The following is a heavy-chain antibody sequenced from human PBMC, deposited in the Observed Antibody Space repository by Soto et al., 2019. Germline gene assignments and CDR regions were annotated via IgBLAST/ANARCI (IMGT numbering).Heavy chain of an antibody. D-gene: IGHD3-3*01. CDR2: IKQDGSKK. J-gene: IGHJ4*02. Sequence: GGSLRLSCAASGFSFSSYWMSWVRQAPWKGLEWMANIKQDGSKKHYVDSVKGRFTISRDNAKNSLYLQMNSLRAEDTAVYYCATYDFWSGYSLGYWGQGPLVTVSS. CDR1: GFSFSSYW. CDR3: ATYDFWSGYSLGY. V-gene: IGHV3-7*01.